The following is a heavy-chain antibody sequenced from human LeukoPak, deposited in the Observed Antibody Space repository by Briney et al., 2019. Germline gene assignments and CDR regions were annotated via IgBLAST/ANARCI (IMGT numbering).Heavy chain of an antibody. CDR1: GGTFSSYA. J-gene: IGHJ4*02. V-gene: IGHV1-69*13. CDR2: IIPIFGTA. D-gene: IGHD3-22*01. Sequence: RGSVKVSCKASGGTFSSYAISWVRQAPGQGLEWMGGIIPIFGTANYAQKFQGRVTITADESTSTAYMELSSLRSEDTAVYYCARGGIVRYYDSSGYNPLNYWGQGTLVTVSS. CDR3: ARGGIVRYYDSSGYNPLNY.